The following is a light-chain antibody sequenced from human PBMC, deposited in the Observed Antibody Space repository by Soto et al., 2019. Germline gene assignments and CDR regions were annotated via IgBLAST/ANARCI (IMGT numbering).Light chain of an antibody. Sequence: EIVLTQSPGTLSLSPGERATLSCRASQSVSSSYLAWYQQKPGQAPMLLIYGASSRATGITDRFSVSGSGTDFTLTISRLEPEDFALYYCQQYGSSPRTFGQGTKVEIK. J-gene: IGKJ1*01. CDR2: GAS. CDR3: QQYGSSPRT. CDR1: QSVSSSY. V-gene: IGKV3-20*01.